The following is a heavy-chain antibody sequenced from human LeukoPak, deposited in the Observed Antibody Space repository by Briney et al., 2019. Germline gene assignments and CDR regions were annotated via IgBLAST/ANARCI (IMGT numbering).Heavy chain of an antibody. D-gene: IGHD4-23*01. CDR3: AKPLEKYTYGGNFDY. J-gene: IGHJ4*02. Sequence: GGSLRLSCEASGFTFSSYAMSWVRQAPGKGLAWVSVISSSAASTYYADSVKGRFTISRDNSKNTLYLQMNNLRAEDTAVYYCAKPLEKYTYGGNFDYWGQGILVTVSS. V-gene: IGHV3-23*01. CDR2: ISSSAAST. CDR1: GFTFSSYA.